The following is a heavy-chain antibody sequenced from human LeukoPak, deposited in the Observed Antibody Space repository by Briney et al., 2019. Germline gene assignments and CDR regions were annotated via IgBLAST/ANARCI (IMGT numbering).Heavy chain of an antibody. Sequence: SDTLSLTCTVSGYSISSGYYWGWIRQPPGKGLEWIGSIYHSGSTYYNPSLKSRVTISVDTSKNQFSLKLSSVTAADTAVYYCARAPPFDPWGQGTLVTVSS. CDR3: ARAPPFDP. CDR1: GYSISSGYY. CDR2: IYHSGST. J-gene: IGHJ5*02. V-gene: IGHV4-38-2*02.